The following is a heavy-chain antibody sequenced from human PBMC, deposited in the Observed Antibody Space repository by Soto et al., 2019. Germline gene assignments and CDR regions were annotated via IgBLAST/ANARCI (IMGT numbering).Heavy chain of an antibody. Sequence: GASVKVSCKASGGTFSSYAISWVRQAPGQGLEWMGGIIPIFGTANYAQKFQGRVTITADESTSTAYMELSSLRSEDTAVYYCARALLGCSGGSCYRPYYYYGMDVWGQGTTVTVSS. J-gene: IGHJ6*02. V-gene: IGHV1-69*13. CDR3: ARALLGCSGGSCYRPYYYYGMDV. D-gene: IGHD2-15*01. CDR2: IIPIFGTA. CDR1: GGTFSSYA.